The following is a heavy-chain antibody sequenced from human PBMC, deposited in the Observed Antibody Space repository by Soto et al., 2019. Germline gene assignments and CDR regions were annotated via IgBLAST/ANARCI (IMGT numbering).Heavy chain of an antibody. D-gene: IGHD3-16*02. J-gene: IGHJ4*02. CDR3: ERDPGSYQFDY. Sequence: PGGSLRLSCAASEFNFNRYGMHWVRQAPGKGLEWVALISYDGSNKYYADSVKGRFTISRDNSKNTIYLQMNSLRADDTAVYYCERDPGSYQFDYWGQGALVTVSS. CDR2: ISYDGSNK. CDR1: EFNFNRYG. V-gene: IGHV3-30*19.